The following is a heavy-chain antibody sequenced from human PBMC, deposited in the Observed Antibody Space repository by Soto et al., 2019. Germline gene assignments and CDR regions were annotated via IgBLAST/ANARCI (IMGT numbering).Heavy chain of an antibody. V-gene: IGHV4-59*01. CDR1: GGSMRNVY. CDR2: IFHIGNA. D-gene: IGHD2-15*01. Sequence: SETLSLTCTVSGGSMRNVYWSWIRQRPGKRLEWIGFIFHIGNAKYNPSLKRRVTISIDTSKSKFSLSLDSVTAADTAVYFCARAHAPTLPFDYWGLGTLVTVSS. J-gene: IGHJ4*01. CDR3: ARAHAPTLPFDY.